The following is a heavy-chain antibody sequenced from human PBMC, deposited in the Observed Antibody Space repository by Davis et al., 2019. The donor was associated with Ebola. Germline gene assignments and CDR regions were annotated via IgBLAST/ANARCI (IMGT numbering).Heavy chain of an antibody. CDR2: INHSGST. V-gene: IGHV4-34*01. J-gene: IGHJ3*02. CDR1: GGSFSGYY. CDR3: ARGFHCSSTSCYYDAFDI. Sequence: SQTLSLTCAVYGGSFSGYYWSWIRQPPGKGLEWIGEINHSGSTNYNPSLKSRVTISVDTSKNQFSLKLSSVTAADTAVYYCARGFHCSSTSCYYDAFDIWGQGTMVTVSS. D-gene: IGHD2-2*01.